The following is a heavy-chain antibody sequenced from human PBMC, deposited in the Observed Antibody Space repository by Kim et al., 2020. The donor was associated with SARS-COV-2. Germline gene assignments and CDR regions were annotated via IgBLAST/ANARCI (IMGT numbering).Heavy chain of an antibody. CDR3: ARGGYSSSFQPSYYYMDV. CDR1: GGSIISYY. Sequence: SETLSLTCTVSGGSIISYYWSWIRQPPGKGLEWVGYIYYSGSNSYNPSLKSRVTISVDSSKNQFSLKLSSVTAADTAVYYCARGGYSSSFQPSYYYMDVCGKGTTVTVSS. D-gene: IGHD6-19*01. J-gene: IGHJ6*03. CDR2: IYYSGSN. V-gene: IGHV4-59*01.